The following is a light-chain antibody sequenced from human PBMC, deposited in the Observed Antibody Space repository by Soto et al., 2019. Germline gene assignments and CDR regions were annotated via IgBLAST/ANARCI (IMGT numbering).Light chain of an antibody. V-gene: IGLV2-8*01. CDR1: SREGGGCDD. Sequence: QSVLTKVPAASVAPCHSVSSACAVTSREGGGCDDVSWYRLHPGKAPTLMTYQVSRWPSAIPDCFSGSKSGDTASLTVSGLLAEDEADYYCSSYAVSSTYMFGSWTKVTVL. CDR3: SSYAVSSTYM. CDR2: QVS. J-gene: IGLJ1*01.